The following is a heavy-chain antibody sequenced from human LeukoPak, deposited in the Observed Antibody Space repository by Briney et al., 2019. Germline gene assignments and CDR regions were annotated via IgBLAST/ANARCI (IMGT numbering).Heavy chain of an antibody. V-gene: IGHV3-23*01. Sequence: PGGSLRLSCAASGFTFSSYGMSWVRQAPGKGLEWVSAISGSGGSTYYADSVRGRFTISRDHSKNTLYLQMNSLRAEDTAVYYCAKDPGYDSSGYYPVPFDYWGQEPWSPSPQ. D-gene: IGHD3-22*01. CDR2: ISGSGGST. J-gene: IGHJ4*01. CDR3: AKDPGYDSSGYYPVPFDY. CDR1: GFTFSSYG.